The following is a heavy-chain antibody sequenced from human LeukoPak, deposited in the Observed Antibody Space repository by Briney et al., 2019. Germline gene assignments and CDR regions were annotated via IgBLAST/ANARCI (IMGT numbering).Heavy chain of an antibody. CDR3: ARERLVYFDY. V-gene: IGHV3-30-3*01. J-gene: IGHJ4*02. CDR1: GFTFSSYA. Sequence: GGSLRLSCAASGFTFSSYAMHWVRQAPGKGLEWVAVISCDGSNKYYADSVKGRFTISRDNSKSTLYLQMNSLGAEGTAVYYCARERLVYFDYWGQGTLVTVSS. D-gene: IGHD6-19*01. CDR2: ISCDGSNK.